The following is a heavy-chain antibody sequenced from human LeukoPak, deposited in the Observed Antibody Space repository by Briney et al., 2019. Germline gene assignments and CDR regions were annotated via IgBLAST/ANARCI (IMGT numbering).Heavy chain of an antibody. V-gene: IGHV4-59*01. D-gene: IGHD6-19*01. CDR1: GGSISSYS. CDR3: AAQGLYSSGWRADY. Sequence: SETLSLTCTVSGGSISSYSWSWIRQPPGKGLEWSGYIYYSGSTNYNPSHKSRVTISVDTSKKQVSLKLSSVTAADTAVYYCAAQGLYSSGWRADYWGQGTLVTVSS. CDR2: IYYSGST. J-gene: IGHJ4*02.